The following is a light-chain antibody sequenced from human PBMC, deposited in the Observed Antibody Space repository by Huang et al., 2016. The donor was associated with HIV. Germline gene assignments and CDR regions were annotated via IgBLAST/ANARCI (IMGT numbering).Light chain of an antibody. CDR2: AAS. V-gene: IGKV1-39*01. Sequence: DIQMTQSPSSLSASVGDRVTITCRASQSISSYLNWYQQKPGKAPKLLIYAASRLQSGVPSRFSGSGSGKDFTLTISSLQPADFATYYCQQSYSTLRYTFGQGTKLEIK. J-gene: IGKJ2*01. CDR1: QSISSY. CDR3: QQSYSTLRYT.